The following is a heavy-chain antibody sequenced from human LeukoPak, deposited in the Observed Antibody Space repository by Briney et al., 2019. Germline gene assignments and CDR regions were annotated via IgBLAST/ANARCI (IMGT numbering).Heavy chain of an antibody. J-gene: IGHJ4*02. CDR1: GGSITSSSYY. Sequence: SETLSLTCTVSGGSITSSSYYWGWIRQPPGKGLEWIGSIYYSGSTYYNPSLKSRVTISVDTSKNQFSLKLSSVTAADTAVYYCARLPVTTRYSPDYWGQGTLVTVSS. CDR2: IYYSGST. D-gene: IGHD4-17*01. V-gene: IGHV4-39*01. CDR3: ARLPVTTRYSPDY.